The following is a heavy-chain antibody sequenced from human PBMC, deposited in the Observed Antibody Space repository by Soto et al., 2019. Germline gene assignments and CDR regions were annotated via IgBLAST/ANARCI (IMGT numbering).Heavy chain of an antibody. V-gene: IGHV3-21*01. Sequence: GGFLRLSWKASGFNFENYGMNWVRQAPGKGLEWVASIGASSASIYYADSLGGRFTISRDNANNSVSLLMKRLRHEDTAMYYCARDWRDLGDFNWFDPWGQGTLVTVSS. J-gene: IGHJ5*02. CDR3: ARDWRDLGDFNWFDP. CDR1: GFNFENYG. D-gene: IGHD4-17*01. CDR2: IGASSASI.